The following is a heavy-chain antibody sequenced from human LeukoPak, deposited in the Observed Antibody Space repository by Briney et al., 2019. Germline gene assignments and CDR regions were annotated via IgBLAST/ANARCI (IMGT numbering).Heavy chain of an antibody. CDR1: GFTFSRYG. V-gene: IGHV3-30*18. CDR2: ISYDGTNK. CDR3: AKDLGANIPPNYYYYGMDV. Sequence: PGRSLRLSCAASGFTFSRYGMHWVRQAPGKGLEWVGVISYDGTNKYYADSVKGRFTISRDNSKNTLYLQMNSLRADDTAVYYCAKDLGANIPPNYYYYGMDVWGQGTTVTVSS. J-gene: IGHJ6*02. D-gene: IGHD2/OR15-2a*01.